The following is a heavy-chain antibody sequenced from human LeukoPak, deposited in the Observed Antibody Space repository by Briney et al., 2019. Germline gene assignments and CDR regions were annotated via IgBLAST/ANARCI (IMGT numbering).Heavy chain of an antibody. CDR3: AGVASSGWYYSRNKYYFDY. CDR1: GFTFSSYA. V-gene: IGHV3-23*01. CDR2: ISGSGGST. Sequence: GGSLRLSCAAAGFTFSSYAMSWVRQAPGKGLGWVSAISGSGGSTYYADSVKGRFTISRDNSKNSLYLQMNSLRAEDTALYYCAGVASSGWYYSRNKYYFDYWGQGTLVTVSS. D-gene: IGHD6-19*01. J-gene: IGHJ4*02.